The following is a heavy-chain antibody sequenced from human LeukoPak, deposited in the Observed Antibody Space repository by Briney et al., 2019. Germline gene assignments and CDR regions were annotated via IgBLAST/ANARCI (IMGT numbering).Heavy chain of an antibody. CDR1: GGTFSSYA. Sequence: ASVNVSCKASGGTFSSYAISWVRQAPGQGLEWMGGIIPIFGTANYAQKFEGRVTITADKSTSTAYMELSSLRSQDTAVYYCARDGSKWNFDYWGQGTLVTVSS. J-gene: IGHJ4*02. V-gene: IGHV1-69*06. CDR3: ARDGSKWNFDY. D-gene: IGHD6-13*01. CDR2: IIPIFGTA.